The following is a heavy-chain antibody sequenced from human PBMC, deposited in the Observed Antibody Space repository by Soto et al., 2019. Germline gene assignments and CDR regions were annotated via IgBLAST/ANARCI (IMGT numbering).Heavy chain of an antibody. Sequence: GVSLRLSCAASGFTFSSYPMSWLRQAPGNGLEWVSAISGSGGSTSYADSVKGRFTISRDNSKNTLYPQMNNLRAEDTAVYYCAKVVPFLEWFPPVGMDVWGQGTTVTVSS. CDR1: GFTFSSYP. CDR3: AKVVPFLEWFPPVGMDV. V-gene: IGHV3-23*01. CDR2: ISGSGGST. J-gene: IGHJ6*02. D-gene: IGHD3-3*01.